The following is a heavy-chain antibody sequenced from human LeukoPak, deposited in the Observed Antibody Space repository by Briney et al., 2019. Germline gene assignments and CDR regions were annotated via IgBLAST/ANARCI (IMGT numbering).Heavy chain of an antibody. J-gene: IGHJ4*02. CDR2: ISSSGSTI. V-gene: IGHV3-11*01. CDR1: GGSFSGYY. Sequence: LSLTCAVYGGSFSGYYWSWIRQPPGKGLEWVSYISSSGSTIYYADSVKGRFTISRDNAKNSLYLQMNSLRAEDTAVYYCARALRSTVTTIDYWGQGTLVTVSS. D-gene: IGHD4-17*01. CDR3: ARALRSTVTTIDY.